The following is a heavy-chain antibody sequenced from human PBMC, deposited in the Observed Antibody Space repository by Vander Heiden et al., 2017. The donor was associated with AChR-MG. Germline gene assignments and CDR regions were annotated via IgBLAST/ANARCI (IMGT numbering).Heavy chain of an antibody. CDR3: ARRYYSRHFDY. V-gene: IGHV4-34*01. CDR2: INHSGST. D-gene: IGHD3-10*01. J-gene: IGHJ4*02. CDR1: GGSFSGYY. Sequence: QVQLQQWGAGLLKPSETLSLTCAVYGGSFSGYYWSWIRQPPGKGLEWIGEINHSGSTNYNPSLKSRVTISVDTSKNQFSLKLSSVTAADTAVYYCARRYYSRHFDYWGQGTLVTVSS.